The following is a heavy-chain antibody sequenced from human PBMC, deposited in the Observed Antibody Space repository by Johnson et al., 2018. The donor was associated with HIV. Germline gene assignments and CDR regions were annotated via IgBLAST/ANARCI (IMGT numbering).Heavy chain of an antibody. CDR3: ARSLIAAADAFDI. Sequence: VQLVESGGGVVQPGRSLRLSCAASGFTFSSNYMSWVRQAPGKGLEWVSVIYSGGSTYYADSVKGRFTISRDNSKNTLYLQMNSLRAEDTAVYYCARSLIAAADAFDIWGQGTMVTVSS. V-gene: IGHV3-66*01. D-gene: IGHD6-13*01. CDR1: GFTFSSNY. CDR2: IYSGGST. J-gene: IGHJ3*02.